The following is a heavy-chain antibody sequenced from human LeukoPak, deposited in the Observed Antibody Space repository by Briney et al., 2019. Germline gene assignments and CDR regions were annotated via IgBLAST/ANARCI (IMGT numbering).Heavy chain of an antibody. CDR1: GAYVTTYS. J-gene: IGHJ4*02. CDR2: FALSGTT. V-gene: IGHV4-59*08. CDR3: ARWGESEWAFAS. Sequence: SETLSLTCIVSGAYVTTYSWNWIRQSPGKGLEWIGYFALSGTTSYSSSLKSRVTISRDTSKNQLSLKLTSVTAADTAVYYCARWGESEWAFASWGPGTLVTVSS. D-gene: IGHD2-21*01.